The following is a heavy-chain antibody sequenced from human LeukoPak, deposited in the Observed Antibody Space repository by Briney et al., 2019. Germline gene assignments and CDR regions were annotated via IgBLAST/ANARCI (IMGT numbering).Heavy chain of an antibody. Sequence: SETLSLTCAVYGGSFSGYYWSWIRQPPGKGLEWIGEINHSGSTNYNPSLKSRVTISVDTSKNQFSLKLSSVTAADTAVYYCARGRITMVRGVTKGRCYFDYWGQGTLVTVSS. V-gene: IGHV4-34*01. CDR3: ARGRITMVRGVTKGRCYFDY. J-gene: IGHJ4*02. CDR2: INHSGST. CDR1: GGSFSGYY. D-gene: IGHD3-10*01.